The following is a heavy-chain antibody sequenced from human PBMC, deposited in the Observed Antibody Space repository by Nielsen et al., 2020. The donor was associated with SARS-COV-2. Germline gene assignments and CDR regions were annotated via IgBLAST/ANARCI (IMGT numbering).Heavy chain of an antibody. V-gene: IGHV1-18*01. J-gene: IGHJ6*03. CDR1: GYTFTSYG. Sequence: ASVKVSCKASGYTFTSYGISWVRQAPGQGLEWMGWISAYNGNTNYAQKLQGRVTMTTDTSTSTAYMELRSLRSDDTAVYYCARELRSGGSMHSAYYYYYYMDVWGKGTTVTVSS. CDR3: ARELRSGGSMHSAYYYYYYMDV. CDR2: ISAYNGNT. D-gene: IGHD2-15*01.